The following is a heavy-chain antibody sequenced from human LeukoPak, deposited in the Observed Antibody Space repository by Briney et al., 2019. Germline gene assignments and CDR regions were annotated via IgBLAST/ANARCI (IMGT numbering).Heavy chain of an antibody. D-gene: IGHD6-19*01. J-gene: IGHJ4*02. CDR2: IIPIFGTA. CDR3: ARADSSGWYGRVVY. V-gene: IGHV1-69*06. Sequence: ASVKVSCKASGGTFSSYAISWVRQAPGQGLEWMGGIIPIFGTANYAQKFQGRVTITADKSTSTAYMELSSLRSEDTAVYYCARADSSGWYGRVVYWGQGTLVTVSS. CDR1: GGTFSSYA.